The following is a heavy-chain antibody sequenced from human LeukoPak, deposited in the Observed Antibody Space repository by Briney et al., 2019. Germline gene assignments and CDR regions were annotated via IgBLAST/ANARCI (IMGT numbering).Heavy chain of an antibody. CDR1: GFTFSSYG. J-gene: IGHJ4*02. CDR3: AKDLLRFLEWLAYFDY. CDR2: IRYDGSKK. D-gene: IGHD3-3*01. V-gene: IGHV3-30*02. Sequence: GGSLRLSCAASGFTFSSYGMHWVRQAPGKGLEWVAFIRYDGSKKYYADSVKGRFTISRDNSKNTLYLQMNSLRAEDTAVYYCAKDLLRFLEWLAYFDYWGQGTLVTVSS.